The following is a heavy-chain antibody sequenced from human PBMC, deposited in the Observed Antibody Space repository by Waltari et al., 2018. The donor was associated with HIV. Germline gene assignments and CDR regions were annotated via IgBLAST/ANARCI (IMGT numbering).Heavy chain of an antibody. J-gene: IGHJ6*02. Sequence: EVQLVGSGGGLVQPGGSLRLSCAASGFTVRSNYLSWVRQAPGKGLEWVSVIYSGGSTYYADSVKGRFTISRDNSKNTLYLQMNSLRAEDTAVYYCASIAYCGGDCYPRGMDVWGQGTTVTVSS. D-gene: IGHD2-21*02. CDR1: GFTVRSNY. CDR2: IYSGGST. V-gene: IGHV3-66*01. CDR3: ASIAYCGGDCYPRGMDV.